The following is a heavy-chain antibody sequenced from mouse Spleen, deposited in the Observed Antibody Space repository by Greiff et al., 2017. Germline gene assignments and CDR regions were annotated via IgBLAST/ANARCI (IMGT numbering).Heavy chain of an antibody. J-gene: IGHJ2*01. Sequence: QVQLQQPGAELVKPGASVKMSCKASGYTFTSYWMHWVKQRPGQGLEWIGVIDPSDSYTSYNQKFKGKATLTVDTSSSTAYMQLSSLTSEDSAVYYCTLSDFDYWGQGTTLTVSS. CDR2: IDPSDSYT. V-gene: IGHV1S127*01. CDR1: GYTFTSYW. CDR3: TLSDFDY.